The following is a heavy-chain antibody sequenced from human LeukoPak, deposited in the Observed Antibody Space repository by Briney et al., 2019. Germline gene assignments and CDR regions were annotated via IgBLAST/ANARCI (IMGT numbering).Heavy chain of an antibody. CDR2: VNNDGSST. CDR1: GFSFSGHW. Sequence: PGGSLRLSCAASGFSFSGHWRHWVRQAPGKEPVWVSRVNNDGSSTNYADSVKGRFTISRDNAKNTLYLQMNGLRAEDTAVYYCARDSKLATIDNWGQGTLVTVSS. CDR3: ARDSKLATIDN. D-gene: IGHD5-12*01. J-gene: IGHJ4*02. V-gene: IGHV3-74*01.